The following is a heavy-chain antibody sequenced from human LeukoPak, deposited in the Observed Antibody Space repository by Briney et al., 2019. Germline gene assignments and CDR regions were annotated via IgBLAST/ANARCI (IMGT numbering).Heavy chain of an antibody. CDR2: IIGNNANT. CDR3: ARAKQQLDGYYYYYGMDV. J-gene: IGHJ6*02. V-gene: IGHV1-18*01. D-gene: IGHD6-13*01. Sequence: ASVKVSCKASGYTFTTYGINWVRQAPGQGLEWMGWIIGNNANTNYAQKLQGRLTMTTDTSTSTAYMELRSLRSDDTAVYYCARAKQQLDGYYYYYGMDVWGQGTTVTVSS. CDR1: GYTFTTYG.